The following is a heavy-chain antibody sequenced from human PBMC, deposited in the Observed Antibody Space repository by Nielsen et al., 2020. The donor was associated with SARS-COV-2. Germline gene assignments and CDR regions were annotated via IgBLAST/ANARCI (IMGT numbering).Heavy chain of an antibody. Sequence: GESLKISCAASGFTFSSYAMSWVRQAPGKGLEWVSAISGSGGSTYYADSVKGRFTISRDNSKNTLYQQMNSLRAEDTAVYYCAKVRSTRKYFDYWGQGTLVTVSS. CDR1: GFTFSSYA. D-gene: IGHD2-2*01. J-gene: IGHJ4*02. CDR3: AKVRSTRKYFDY. CDR2: ISGSGGST. V-gene: IGHV3-23*01.